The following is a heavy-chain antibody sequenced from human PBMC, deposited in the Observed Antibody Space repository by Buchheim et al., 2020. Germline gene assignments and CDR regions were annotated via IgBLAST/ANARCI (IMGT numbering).Heavy chain of an antibody. CDR2: IYAIGSSST. CDR3: ARLPTGSAWFDS. Sequence: QVPLQESGPGLVKPSQTLSLTCTVSGDSIRSPNYYWSWIRQPAGRGLEWIGHIYAIGSSSTKYSPSLQSRVTISVATSQNQFSLKLTSVTAADTAMYYCARLPTGSAWFDSWGQG. V-gene: IGHV4-61*02. J-gene: IGHJ5*01. CDR1: GDSIRSPNYY.